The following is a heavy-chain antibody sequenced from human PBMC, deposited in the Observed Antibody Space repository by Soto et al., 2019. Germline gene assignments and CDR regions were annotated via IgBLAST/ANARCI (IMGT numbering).Heavy chain of an antibody. CDR2: IYYSGST. J-gene: IGHJ4*02. V-gene: IGHV4-59*08. Sequence: ETLSLTCTVSGGSISSYYWSWIRQPPGKGLEWIGYIYYSGSTNYNPSLKSRVTISVDTSKNQFSLKLSSVTAADTAVYYCARQRETTVTQGFDYWGQGTLVTVSS. CDR3: ARQRETTVTQGFDY. CDR1: GGSISSYY. D-gene: IGHD4-4*01.